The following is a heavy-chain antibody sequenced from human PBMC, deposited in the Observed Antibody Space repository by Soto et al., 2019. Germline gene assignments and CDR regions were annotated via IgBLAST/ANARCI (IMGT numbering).Heavy chain of an antibody. CDR3: AYRRPYVSSAYHILFDY. J-gene: IGHJ4*02. D-gene: IGHD3-22*01. CDR2: IYWDDDK. V-gene: IGHV2-5*02. Sequence: MNSGVGVGWIRQPPGKALEWLALIYWDDDKRYSPSLKSRLTITKDTSRNQVVLTMTNMDPVDTATYYCAYRRPYVSSAYHILFDYWGPGTLVTVSS. CDR1: MNSGVG.